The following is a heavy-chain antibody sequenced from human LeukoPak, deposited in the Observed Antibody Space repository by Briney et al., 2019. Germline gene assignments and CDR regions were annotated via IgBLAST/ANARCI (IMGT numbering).Heavy chain of an antibody. J-gene: IGHJ4*02. Sequence: GSLRLSCAASGFTFSTYSMNWVRQTPGKGLEWVSSISSSSSYIYYADSMKGRFTISRDNSKNTLYLQMNSLRAEDTAVYYCAKSRGSGLFDYWGQGTLVTVAS. CDR1: GFTFSTYS. CDR2: ISSSSSYI. CDR3: AKSRGSGLFDY. V-gene: IGHV3-21*04. D-gene: IGHD3-10*01.